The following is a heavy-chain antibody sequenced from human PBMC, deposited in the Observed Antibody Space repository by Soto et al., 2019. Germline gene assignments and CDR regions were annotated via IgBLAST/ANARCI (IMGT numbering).Heavy chain of an antibody. CDR3: ARRSYGSGVDL. J-gene: IGHJ5*02. V-gene: IGHV4-39*01. Sequence: QLQLQESGPGLVKPSEALSLTCTVSGGSISSSGHYWGWIRQTPGKGLEWIGNIFYSGGTHYNASFRSRVCISVDSSKNQLSLKVTSVTAADTAVYYCARRSYGSGVDLWGRGTLVTVSS. CDR1: GGSISSSGHY. D-gene: IGHD3-10*01. CDR2: IFYSGGT.